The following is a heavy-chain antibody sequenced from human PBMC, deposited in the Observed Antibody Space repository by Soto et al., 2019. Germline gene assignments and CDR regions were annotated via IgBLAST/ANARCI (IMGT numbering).Heavy chain of an antibody. V-gene: IGHV4-30-2*01. CDR3: ARINFDYYDSSGYSRWFDP. D-gene: IGHD3-22*01. J-gene: IGHJ5*02. Sequence: SETLSLTCTVSGGSISSSSYSWSWIRQPPGKGLEWIGYIYHSGSTYYNPSLKSRVTISVDRSKNQFSLKLSSVTAADTAVYYCARINFDYYDSSGYSRWFDPWGQGTLVTVSS. CDR1: GGSISSSSYS. CDR2: IYHSGST.